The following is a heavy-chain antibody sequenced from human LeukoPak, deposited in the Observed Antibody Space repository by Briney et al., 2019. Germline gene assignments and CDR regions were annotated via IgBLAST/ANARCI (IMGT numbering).Heavy chain of an antibody. CDR2: INPKSGDT. V-gene: IGHV1-2*02. Sequence: GSSVKVSCKASGYTFTGHYIHWVRHAPGQGLEWMGWINPKSGDTNYAKKFKGRVTMTRDTSISTAYMELSSLRSDDTAVYYCARVPGAFDIWGQGTMVTVSS. J-gene: IGHJ3*02. CDR1: GYTFTGHY. CDR3: ARVPGAFDI. D-gene: IGHD7-27*01.